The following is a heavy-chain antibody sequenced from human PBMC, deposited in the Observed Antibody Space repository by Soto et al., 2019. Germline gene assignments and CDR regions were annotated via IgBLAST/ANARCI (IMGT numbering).Heavy chain of an antibody. CDR3: SRTLSSNGLGYFQH. CDR1: GFALGDYG. CDR2: IRTKAYGGTA. D-gene: IGHD6-19*01. V-gene: IGHV3-49*05. Sequence: EVQLEESGGGLVKPGQSLRLSCSSSGFALGDYGMSWFRQPPGEGLEWVGFIRTKAYGGTAEYAASVKDRFTISRDDSKSIDYLQMNSLKTEDTAVYFCSRTLSSNGLGYFQHWGQGTLVTVSS. J-gene: IGHJ1*01.